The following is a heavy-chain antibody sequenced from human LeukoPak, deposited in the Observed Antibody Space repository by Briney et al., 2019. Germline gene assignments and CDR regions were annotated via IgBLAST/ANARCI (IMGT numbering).Heavy chain of an antibody. V-gene: IGHV3-30*18. J-gene: IGHJ4*02. CDR3: AKDVAAAGSL. D-gene: IGHD6-13*01. CDR1: GFTFSSYG. Sequence: GGSLRLSCAASGFTFSSYGMHWVRQAPGKGLEWVAVISYDGSNKYYADSVKGRFTISRDNSKNTLYLQMNGLRAEDTAVYYCAKDVAAAGSLWGQGTLVTVSS. CDR2: ISYDGSNK.